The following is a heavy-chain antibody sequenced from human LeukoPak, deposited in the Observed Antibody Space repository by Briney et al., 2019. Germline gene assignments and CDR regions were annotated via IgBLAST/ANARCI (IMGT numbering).Heavy chain of an antibody. J-gene: IGHJ5*02. Sequence: SETLSLTCTVSGGSISSYYWSWIRQPPGKGLEWIGYIYYSGTTNYNPSLKSRVTISVDTSKNQFSLKLSSVTAADTAVYYCARRSWELPPRWFDPWGQGTLVTVSS. CDR1: GGSISSYY. CDR3: ARRSWELPPRWFDP. D-gene: IGHD1-26*01. CDR2: IYYSGTT. V-gene: IGHV4-59*08.